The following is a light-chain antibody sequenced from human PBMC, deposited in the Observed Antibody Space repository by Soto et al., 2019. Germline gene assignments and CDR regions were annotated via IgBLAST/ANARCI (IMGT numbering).Light chain of an antibody. V-gene: IGLV2-14*02. J-gene: IGLJ1*01. CDR2: EVS. Sequence: QAVVTQPASVSGSPGQSITISCTGTSSDVGNYNLVSWYQQHPGKAPKLMIYEVSKRPSGVSNRFSASKSGNTASLTISGLQAEDGADYFCASYTTTNILLFGTATKVTVL. CDR3: ASYTTTNILL. CDR1: SSDVGNYNL.